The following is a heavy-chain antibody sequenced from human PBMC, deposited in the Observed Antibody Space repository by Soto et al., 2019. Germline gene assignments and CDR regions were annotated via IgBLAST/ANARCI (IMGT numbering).Heavy chain of an antibody. J-gene: IGHJ6*02. V-gene: IGHV4-59*01. Sequence: SETLSLTCTVSGGSISSYYWSWIRQPPGKGLEWIGYIYYSGSTNYNPSRKSRVTISVDTSKNQFSLKLSSVTAADTAVYYCARGIAAAGTLYYYYYGMDVWGQGTTVTVS. CDR2: IYYSGST. CDR3: ARGIAAAGTLYYYYYGMDV. CDR1: GGSISSYY. D-gene: IGHD6-13*01.